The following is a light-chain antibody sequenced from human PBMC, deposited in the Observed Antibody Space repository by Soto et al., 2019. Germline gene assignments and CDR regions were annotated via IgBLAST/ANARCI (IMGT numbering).Light chain of an antibody. CDR3: AAWDDSLSGPGV. V-gene: IGLV1-47*01. CDR2: RNN. CDR1: SSNIGSNY. J-gene: IGLJ3*02. Sequence: QAVVTQPPSASGTPGQRVTISCSGSSSNIGSNYVYWYQQLPGTAPKLLISRNNQRPSGVPDRFSGSKSGTSASLAISGLRSEDEADYYCAAWDDSLSGPGVFGGGTKVTVL.